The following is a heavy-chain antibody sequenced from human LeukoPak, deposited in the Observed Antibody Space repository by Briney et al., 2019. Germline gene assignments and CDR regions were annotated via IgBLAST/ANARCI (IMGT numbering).Heavy chain of an antibody. CDR3: ARDDYEVPYGMDV. D-gene: IGHD4-17*01. V-gene: IGHV3-11*01. CDR2: ISSSGSTI. Sequence: GGSLRFSCAASGFTFSDYYMSWIRQAPGKGLEWVSYISSSGSTIYYADSVKGRFTISRDNAKNSLYLQMNSLRAEDTAVYYCARDDYEVPYGMDVWGQGTTVTVSS. CDR1: GFTFSDYY. J-gene: IGHJ6*02.